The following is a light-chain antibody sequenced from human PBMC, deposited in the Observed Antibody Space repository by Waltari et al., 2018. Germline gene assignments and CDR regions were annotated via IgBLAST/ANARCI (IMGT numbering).Light chain of an antibody. CDR2: KAS. CDR1: QSISSW. CDR3: QQSNSYQGT. Sequence: DIQMTQSPSTLSASVGDRVTITCRASQSISSWLAWYQQKPGKAPKLLIYKASSLERGVPSRFSGSGSGTEFTLTISSLQPDDFATYYCQQSNSYQGTFGQGTKVEIK. J-gene: IGKJ1*01. V-gene: IGKV1-5*03.